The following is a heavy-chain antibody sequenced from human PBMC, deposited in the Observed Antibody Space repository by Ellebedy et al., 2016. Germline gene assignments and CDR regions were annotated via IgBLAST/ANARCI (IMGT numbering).Heavy chain of an antibody. CDR2: IYHSGST. CDR3: AMGFGELLEFATDDY. CDR1: GYSISSGYY. V-gene: IGHV4-38-2*02. Sequence: SETLSLXXTVSGYSISSGYYWGWIRQPPGKGLEWIGSIYHSGSTYYNPSLKSRVTISVDTSKNQFSLKLSSVTAADTAVYYCAMGFGELLEFATDDYWGQGTLVTVSS. D-gene: IGHD3-10*01. J-gene: IGHJ4*02.